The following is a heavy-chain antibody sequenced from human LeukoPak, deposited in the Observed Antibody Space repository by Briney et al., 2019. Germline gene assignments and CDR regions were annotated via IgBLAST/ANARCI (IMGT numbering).Heavy chain of an antibody. CDR2: IYHSRST. CDR3: ARHRWMEVYGSGSYYVDY. V-gene: IGHV4-39*01. J-gene: IGHJ4*02. Sequence: PSEILSLTCTVSGGSISTSSYYWGWIRQPPGKGLEWIGSIYHSRSTYYNASLKSRATISADTSKNQFFLKLSSVTAADTAVYYCARHRWMEVYGSGSYYVDYWGQGTLVTVSS. CDR1: GGSISTSSYY. D-gene: IGHD3-10*01.